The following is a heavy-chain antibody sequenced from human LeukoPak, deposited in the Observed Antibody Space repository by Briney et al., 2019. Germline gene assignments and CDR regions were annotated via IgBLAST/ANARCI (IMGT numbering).Heavy chain of an antibody. CDR3: ARVPPTPTGIAPLSIAFDI. CDR2: INPSGGST. CDR1: GYTFTSYY. D-gene: IGHD6-13*01. J-gene: IGHJ3*02. Sequence: ASVKVSCKASGYTFTSYYMHWVRQAPGQGLEWMGIINPSGGSTSYAQKFQGRVTITTDESTSTAYMELSSLRSEDTAVYYCARVPPTPTGIAPLSIAFDIWGQGTMVTVSS. V-gene: IGHV1-46*01.